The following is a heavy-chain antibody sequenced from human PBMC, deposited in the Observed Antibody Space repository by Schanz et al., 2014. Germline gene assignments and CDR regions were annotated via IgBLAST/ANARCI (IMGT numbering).Heavy chain of an antibody. CDR3: AKDDTQVNGMDV. CDR1: GFTFSGYG. J-gene: IGHJ6*02. Sequence: QVQLVEAGGGVVQPGRSLRLSCAASGFTFSGYGMHWVRQAPGKGLEWVAIISYDGRHKNYADSVKGRFTISRDNSKNTLQLQMNSLRAEDTAVYYCAKDDTQVNGMDVWGQGTTVTVSS. V-gene: IGHV3-30*18. CDR2: ISYDGRHK.